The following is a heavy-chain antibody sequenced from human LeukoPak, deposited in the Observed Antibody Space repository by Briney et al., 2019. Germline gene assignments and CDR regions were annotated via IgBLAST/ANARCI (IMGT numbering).Heavy chain of an antibody. Sequence: GGSLRLSCAASGFTFSSYAMSWGRQAPGEGLEWGSAISGSGGSTYYADSAKGRFTISRDNSKNTLYLQMNSLRAEDTAVYYCAKDLGYSSGWFLRGFDPWGQGTLVTVSS. D-gene: IGHD6-19*01. CDR2: ISGSGGST. CDR3: AKDLGYSSGWFLRGFDP. J-gene: IGHJ5*02. V-gene: IGHV3-23*01. CDR1: GFTFSSYA.